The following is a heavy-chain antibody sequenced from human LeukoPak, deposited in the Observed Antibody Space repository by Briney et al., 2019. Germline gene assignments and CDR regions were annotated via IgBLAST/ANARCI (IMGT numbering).Heavy chain of an antibody. V-gene: IGHV3-21*01. CDR1: GLTFSTYS. CDR2: ISSGSSYI. J-gene: IGHJ4*02. CDR3: ARDKDSSGLDY. Sequence: GGSQRLSCAASGLTFSTYSMKWVRHAPGEGREWVSSISSGSSYIYYADSVKGRFTISRDNAKNSLYLQMNSLRAEDTAVYYCARDKDSSGLDYWGQGTLVTVSS. D-gene: IGHD3-22*01.